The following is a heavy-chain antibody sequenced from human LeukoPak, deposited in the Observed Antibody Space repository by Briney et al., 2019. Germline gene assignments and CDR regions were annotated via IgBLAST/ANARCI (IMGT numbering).Heavy chain of an antibody. CDR3: ARIPQDGIKGFHY. CDR1: GYTLTSYH. J-gene: IGHJ4*02. D-gene: IGHD5-24*01. Sequence: ASVKVSCKASGYTLTSYHMHWVRQAPGQGPEWMGAINPSAGTVTYAQSFQGRITVTRDTSTSTVYMELTSLISEDTAVYYCARIPQDGIKGFHYWGQGTLVTVPS. CDR2: INPSAGTV. V-gene: IGHV1-46*01.